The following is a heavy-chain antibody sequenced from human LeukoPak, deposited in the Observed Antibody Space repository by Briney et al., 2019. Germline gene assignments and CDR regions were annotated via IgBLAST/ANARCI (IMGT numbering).Heavy chain of an antibody. Sequence: SETLSLTCTVSGGSISSYYWSWIRQPAGKGLEWIGRIYTSGSTYYNPSLKSRVTISVDTSKNQFSLKLSSVTAADTAVYYCARDGRSRGYYYYYYGMDVWGQGTTVTVSS. CDR3: ARDGRSRGYYYYYYGMDV. J-gene: IGHJ6*02. D-gene: IGHD3-10*01. V-gene: IGHV4-4*07. CDR1: GGSISSYY. CDR2: IYTSGST.